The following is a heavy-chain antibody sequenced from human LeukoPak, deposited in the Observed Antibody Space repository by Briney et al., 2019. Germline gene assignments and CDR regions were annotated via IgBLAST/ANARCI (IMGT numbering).Heavy chain of an antibody. CDR3: ASYSGGSGWYGYFDY. J-gene: IGHJ4*02. D-gene: IGHD6-19*01. V-gene: IGHV4-4*07. Sequence: KPSETLSLTCTVSGGSISSYYWSWIRQPAGKGLEWIGRIYTSGSTNYNPSLKSRVTTSVDTSKNQFSLKLSSVTAADTAVYYCASYSGGSGWYGYFDYWGQGTLVTVSS. CDR2: IYTSGST. CDR1: GGSISSYY.